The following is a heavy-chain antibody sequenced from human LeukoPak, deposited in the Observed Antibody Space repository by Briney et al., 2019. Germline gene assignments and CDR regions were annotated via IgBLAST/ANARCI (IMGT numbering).Heavy chain of an antibody. J-gene: IGHJ3*02. CDR1: GFTFSGSA. CDR3: AGGSGSYSTDAFDI. D-gene: IGHD3-10*01. V-gene: IGHV3-23*01. CDR2: ISGSGGST. Sequence: GGSLRLSCAASGFTFSGSAMHWVRQAPGKGLEWVSAISGSGGSTYYADSVKGRFTISRDNSKNTLYLQMNSLRAEDTAVYYCAGGSGSYSTDAFDIWGQGTMVTVSS.